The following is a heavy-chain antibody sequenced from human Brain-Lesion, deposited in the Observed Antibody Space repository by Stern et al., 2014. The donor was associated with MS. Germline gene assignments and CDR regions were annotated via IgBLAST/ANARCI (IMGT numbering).Heavy chain of an antibody. CDR3: ARDCGSGSCYQTQYYYGVDV. J-gene: IGHJ6*02. D-gene: IGHD2-15*01. V-gene: IGHV3-7*01. CDR2: IKQDGSER. CDR1: GFSLSSYW. Sequence: VQLVESRGGLVQPGGSLRLSCAGSGFSLSSYWMSWVRQAPGKGPELVATIKQDGSERYYVDSVKGRFTISRDNSKNSVFLQMNSLRVDDTSVYYCARDCGSGSCYQTQYYYGVDVWGQGTTVIVSS.